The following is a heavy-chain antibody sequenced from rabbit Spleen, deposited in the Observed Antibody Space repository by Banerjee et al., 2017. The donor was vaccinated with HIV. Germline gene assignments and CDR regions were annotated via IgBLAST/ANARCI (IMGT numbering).Heavy chain of an antibody. D-gene: IGHD1-1*01. CDR2: FEPIFGNT. CDR1: GFDFSSYY. Sequence: QLKESGGGLVQPGGSLKVSCIASGFDFSSYYMSWVRQAPGKGLEWIGYFEPIFGNTYYANWVNGRFTISSHNAQNTLYLQLSSLTAADTATYFCVRENSGVFGFFNLWGPGTLVTVS. J-gene: IGHJ4*01. V-gene: IGHV1S7*01. CDR3: VRENSGVFGFFNL.